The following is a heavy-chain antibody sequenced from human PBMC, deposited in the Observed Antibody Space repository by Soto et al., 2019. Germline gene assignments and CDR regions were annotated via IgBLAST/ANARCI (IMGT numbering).Heavy chain of an antibody. D-gene: IGHD1-7*01. CDR3: ARADWNFVVYFYGMDV. Sequence: PSETLSLTCTVSCGSVNSGSFYWSWIRQPPGKGLEWIGYIYYSGSANYNPSLKSRVTISMDTSKNQFSLQLTSVTAADSAVYYCARADWNFVVYFYGMDVWGQGTTVTVSS. V-gene: IGHV4-61*01. CDR1: CGSVNSGSFY. CDR2: IYYSGSA. J-gene: IGHJ6*01.